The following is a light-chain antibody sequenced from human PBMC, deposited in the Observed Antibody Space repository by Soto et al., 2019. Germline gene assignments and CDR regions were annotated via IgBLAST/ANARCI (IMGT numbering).Light chain of an antibody. CDR1: QSVSNY. J-gene: IGKJ5*01. CDR3: QQHGISHIT. V-gene: IGKV3-11*01. CDR2: GAS. Sequence: EIVLTQSPATLSLSPGERVTLSCRASQSVSNYLAWYQQKPGQAPRLLIYGASTRATGIPARFSGSGSGTDFTLTITRLEPDDSAVYYCQQHGISHITFGQGTRLEI.